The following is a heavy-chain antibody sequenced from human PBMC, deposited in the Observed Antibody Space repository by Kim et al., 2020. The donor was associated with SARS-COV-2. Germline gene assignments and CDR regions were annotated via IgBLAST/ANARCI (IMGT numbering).Heavy chain of an antibody. Sequence: GGSLRLSCAASGFTFSSYWMHWVRQAPGKGLVWVSRINSDGSSTSYADSVKGRFTISRDNAKNTLYLQMNSLRAEDTAVYYCASTRSHYRYCSGGSCYSQHVGTEAFHIGGQGTMVTVSS. CDR1: GFTFSSYW. J-gene: IGHJ3*02. V-gene: IGHV3-74*01. CDR2: INSDGSST. CDR3: ASTRSHYRYCSGGSCYSQHVGTEAFHI. D-gene: IGHD2-15*01.